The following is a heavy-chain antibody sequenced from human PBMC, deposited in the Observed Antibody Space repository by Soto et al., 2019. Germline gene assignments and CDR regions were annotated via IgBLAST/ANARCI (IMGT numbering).Heavy chain of an antibody. V-gene: IGHV1-69*06. CDR2: IIPIFGTT. CDR3: ARDRTDSGYYTNLLDP. J-gene: IGHJ5*02. CDR1: GGTFGSDA. D-gene: IGHD3-22*01. Sequence: ASVKVSCKASGGTFGSDAITWVRQAPGQGLEWVGRIIPIFGTTNYAQNLQGRVTISADKSTLTSYMELHSLTSDDTALYYCARDRTDSGYYTNLLDPWGQGTQVTVSS.